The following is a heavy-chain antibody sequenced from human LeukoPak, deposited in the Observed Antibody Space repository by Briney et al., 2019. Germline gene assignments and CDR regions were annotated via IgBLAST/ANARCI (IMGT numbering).Heavy chain of an antibody. CDR1: GFTFSSYA. J-gene: IGHJ4*02. D-gene: IGHD2-15*01. Sequence: GRSLRLSCAASGFTFSSYAMHWVRQAPGKGLEWVAVISYDGSNKYYADSVKGRFTISRDNSKNTLYLQMNSLRAEDTAVYYCARGNWWQDFDYWGQGTLVTVS. CDR3: ARGNWWQDFDY. V-gene: IGHV3-30*04. CDR2: ISYDGSNK.